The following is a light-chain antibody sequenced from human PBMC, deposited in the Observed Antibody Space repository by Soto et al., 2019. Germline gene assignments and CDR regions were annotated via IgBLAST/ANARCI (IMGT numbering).Light chain of an antibody. V-gene: IGKV1-5*01. CDR1: QSISSW. J-gene: IGKJ1*01. CDR3: QQYNSYWT. CDR2: DAS. Sequence: DIQMTQSPSTLSSSVGDRVTITCRASQSISSWLAWYQQKPGKAPMLLIYDASSLESGVPSRFSGRGAGTEITLTISSLQPDDFATYYCQQYNSYWTFGQGTKVDIK.